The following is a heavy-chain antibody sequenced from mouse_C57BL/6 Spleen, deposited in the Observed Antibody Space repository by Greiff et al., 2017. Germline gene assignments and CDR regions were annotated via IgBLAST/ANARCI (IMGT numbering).Heavy chain of an antibody. CDR1: GYTFTSYW. CDR3: ARGGNYEFAY. J-gene: IGHJ3*01. V-gene: IGHV1-64*01. CDR2: SHPNSGST. Sequence: QVQLQQQPGAELVKPGASVKLSCKASGYTFTSYWMHWVKQRPGQGLEWIGMSHPNSGSTNYNEKCKSKATLTVDKSSSTAYMQLSSLTSEDSAVYDCARGGNYEFAYWGQGTLVTVSA. D-gene: IGHD2-1*01.